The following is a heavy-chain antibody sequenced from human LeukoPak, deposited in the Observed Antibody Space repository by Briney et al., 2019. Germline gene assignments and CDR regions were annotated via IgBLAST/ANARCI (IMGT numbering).Heavy chain of an antibody. Sequence: SVNVSCKASGGTFSSYAISWVRQAPGQGLEWMGGIIPIFGTANYAQKFQGRVTITADESTSTAYMGLSSLRSENTAVYYCARGAIFVPFDYWGQGTLVTVSS. J-gene: IGHJ4*02. CDR1: GGTFSSYA. V-gene: IGHV1-69*13. CDR2: IIPIFGTA. CDR3: ARGAIFVPFDY. D-gene: IGHD3-3*01.